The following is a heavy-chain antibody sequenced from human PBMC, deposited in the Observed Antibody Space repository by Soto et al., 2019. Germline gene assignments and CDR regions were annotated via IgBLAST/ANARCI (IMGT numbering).Heavy chain of an antibody. CDR3: AKDVSYGYSTVPWFDP. CDR1: GFTFSSYA. Sequence: GGSLRLSCAASGFTFSSYAMSWVRQAPGKGLEWVSAISGSGGSTYYADSVKGRFTISRDNSKNTLYLQMNSLRAEDTAVYYCAKDVSYGYSTVPWFDPWGQGTLVTVSS. CDR2: ISGSGGST. V-gene: IGHV3-23*01. D-gene: IGHD6-13*01. J-gene: IGHJ5*02.